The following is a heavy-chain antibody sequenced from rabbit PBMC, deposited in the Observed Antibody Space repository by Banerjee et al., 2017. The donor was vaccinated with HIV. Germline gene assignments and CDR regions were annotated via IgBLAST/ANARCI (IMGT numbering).Heavy chain of an antibody. CDR2: IDPVFGIT. CDR3: ARDLDGVIGWNLGW. J-gene: IGHJ4*01. CDR1: GFTLSSYY. Sequence: QSLEESGGGLVQPGGSLKLSCTASGFTLSSYYMNWVRQAPGKGLEWIGYIDPVFGITAYANWVNGRFSISRENAQNTVFLQMTSLTAADTATYFCARDLDGVIGWNLGWWGPGTLVTVS. D-gene: IGHD2-1*01. V-gene: IGHV1S7*01.